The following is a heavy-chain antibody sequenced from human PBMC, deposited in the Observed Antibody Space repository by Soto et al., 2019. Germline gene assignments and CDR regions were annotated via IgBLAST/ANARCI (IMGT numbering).Heavy chain of an antibody. V-gene: IGHV3-21*01. CDR2: ISSSISYI. CDR1: GFTFSSYS. Sequence: GGSLRLSCAASGFTFSSYSMNWVRQAPGKGLEWVLSISSSISYIYYADSVKGRFTISRDNAKNSLYLQMNSLRAEDTAVYYCAREERSDDYGDYFDAFDIWGQGTMVTVSS. D-gene: IGHD4-17*01. J-gene: IGHJ3*02. CDR3: AREERSDDYGDYFDAFDI.